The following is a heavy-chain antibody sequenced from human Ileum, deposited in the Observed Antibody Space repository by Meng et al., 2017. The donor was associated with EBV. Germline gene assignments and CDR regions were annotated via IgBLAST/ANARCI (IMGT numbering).Heavy chain of an antibody. Sequence: QVQRVQCGAEVKKPGASVKVSCKASGYIFNNYGVSWVRQAPGQGPEWMGWISAYNGNTNYAQNFQGRFTMTTDTSTSTAYMELRSLRSDDTAVYYCARDLPGGTKGTWLDLWGQGTLVTVSS. V-gene: IGHV1-18*01. CDR3: ARDLPGGTKGTWLDL. CDR1: GYIFNNYG. D-gene: IGHD1-14*01. J-gene: IGHJ5*02. CDR2: ISAYNGNT.